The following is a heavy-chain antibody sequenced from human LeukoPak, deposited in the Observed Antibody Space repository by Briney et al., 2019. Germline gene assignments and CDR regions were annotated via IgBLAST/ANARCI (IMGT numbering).Heavy chain of an antibody. V-gene: IGHV3-23*01. D-gene: IGHD5-18*01. CDR2: ISGSGGST. CDR3: AKGGDGAYSYSFFSSL. Sequence: PGVSLRLSCAASGFTFSSYAMSWVRQAPGKGLEWVSAISGSGGSTYYADSVKGRFTISRDNSKNTLYLQMNSLRAEDTALYYCAKGGDGAYSYSFFSSLWGQGTLVTVSS. CDR1: GFTFSSYA. J-gene: IGHJ4*02.